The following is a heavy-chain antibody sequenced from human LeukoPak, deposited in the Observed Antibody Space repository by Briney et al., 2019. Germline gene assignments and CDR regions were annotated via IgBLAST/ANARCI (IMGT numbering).Heavy chain of an antibody. CDR1: GGTFISYA. V-gene: IGHV1-69*05. CDR3: ARGGSYYSYYYYGMDV. Sequence: ASVKVSCKASGGTFISYAISWVRQAPGQGLEWMGGIIPIFGTANYAQKFQGRVTITTDESTSTAYMELSSLRSEDTAVYYCARGGSYYSYYYYGMDVWGQGTTVTVSS. D-gene: IGHD1-26*01. J-gene: IGHJ6*02. CDR2: IIPIFGTA.